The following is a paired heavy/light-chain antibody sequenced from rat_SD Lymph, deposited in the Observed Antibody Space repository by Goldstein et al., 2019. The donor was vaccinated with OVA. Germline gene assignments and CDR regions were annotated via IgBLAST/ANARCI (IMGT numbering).Light chain of an antibody. V-gene: IGKV6S5*01. CDR3: QRIHNSPYT. J-gene: IGKJ2-3*01. CDR1: QNVGNN. CDR2: YAS. Sequence: NIVMTQSPKSMSMSVGDRVTMNCKASQNVGNNIAWYQQKPGQSPKLLIYYASHRYTGVPDRFTGSGSGTDFTLTINGVQAEDAAFYYCQRIHNSPYTFGAGTKLELK.
Heavy chain of an antibody. Sequence: EVQLVESGGGLVQPGRSLKLSCVASGFTFSDYRMSWTRQAPGKGLEWVASISIGSSYIYYAETVKGRFTISRDNAKDTLYLQMTSLRSEDTAFYYCAREWGYWGQGVVVTVSS. CDR2: ISIGSSYI. CDR3: AREWGY. CDR1: GFTFSDYR. V-gene: IGHV5-34*01. D-gene: IGHD1-1*01. J-gene: IGHJ2*01.